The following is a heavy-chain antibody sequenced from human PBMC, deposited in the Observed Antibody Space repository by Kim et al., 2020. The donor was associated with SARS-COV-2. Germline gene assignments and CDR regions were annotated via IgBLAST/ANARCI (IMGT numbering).Heavy chain of an antibody. D-gene: IGHD2-2*02. CDR3: ATSKGGHTVYYSDY. CDR2: ISSSSSYT. CDR1: GFTFSDYY. Sequence: GGSLRLSCAASGFTFSDYYMSWIRQAPGKGLEWVSYISSSSSYTNYADSVKGRFTISRDNAKNSLYLQMNSLIAEDTAVYYCATSKGGHTVYYSDYWGQGTLVSVSS. V-gene: IGHV3-11*06. J-gene: IGHJ4*02.